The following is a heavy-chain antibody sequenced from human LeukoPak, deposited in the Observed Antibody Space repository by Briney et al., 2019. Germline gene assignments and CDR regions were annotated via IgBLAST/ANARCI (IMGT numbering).Heavy chain of an antibody. CDR2: IYHSGSP. D-gene: IGHD4-17*01. V-gene: IGHV4-38-2*02. J-gene: IGHJ4*02. CDR1: GYSITSGYY. Sequence: SETLSLTCTVSGYSITSGYYWGWIRQPPGKGLEWIGSIYHSGSPYYNPSLKSRVTISVDTSKNQFSLKLSSVTAADTAVYYCARLMTTVTPYYFDYWGQGTLVTVSS. CDR3: ARLMTTVTPYYFDY.